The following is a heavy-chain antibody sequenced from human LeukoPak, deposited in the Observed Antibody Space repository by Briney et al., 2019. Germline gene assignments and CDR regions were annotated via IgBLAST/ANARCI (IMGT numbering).Heavy chain of an antibody. CDR2: ISGSGGST. CDR1: GFTFSSYA. CDR3: AKSMIVVVITKGGLDY. V-gene: IGHV3-23*01. Sequence: PGGSLRLSXAASGFTFSSYAMSWIRQAPGKGLEWVSAISGSGGSTYYADSVKGRFTISRDNSKNTLYLQMNSLRAEDTAVYYCAKSMIVVVITKGGLDYWGQGTLVTVSS. D-gene: IGHD3-22*01. J-gene: IGHJ4*02.